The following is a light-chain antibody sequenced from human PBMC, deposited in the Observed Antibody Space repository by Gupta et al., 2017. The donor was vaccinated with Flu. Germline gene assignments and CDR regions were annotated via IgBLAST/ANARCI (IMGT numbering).Light chain of an antibody. J-gene: IGKJ1*01. CDR2: GAS. CDR3: QQYGGSPWT. V-gene: IGKV3-20*01. CDR1: QSVSNKY. Sequence: ERATLSCRASQSVSNKYLAWYQQKPGQAPRLRIYGASSRATGIPDRFSGSGSGTDFTLTISRLEPEDFAVYHCQQYGGSPWTFGQGTKVEVK.